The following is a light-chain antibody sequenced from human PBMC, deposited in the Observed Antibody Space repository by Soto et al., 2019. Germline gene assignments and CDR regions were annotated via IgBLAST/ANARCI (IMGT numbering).Light chain of an antibody. CDR3: SSYTNSNTRV. V-gene: IGLV2-14*01. J-gene: IGLJ1*01. CDR2: EVS. Sequence: QSALTQPRSVSGSPGQSVTISCTGTSSDVGGYNYVSWYQQHPGKAPKLMIYEVSNRPSGISDRFSASKSGNTASLTISGLQAEDEADYYCSSYTNSNTRVFGTGTKLTVL. CDR1: SSDVGGYNY.